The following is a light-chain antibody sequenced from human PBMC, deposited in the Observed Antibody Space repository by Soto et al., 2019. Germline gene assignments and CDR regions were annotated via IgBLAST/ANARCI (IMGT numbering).Light chain of an antibody. J-gene: IGLJ3*02. Sequence: QSALTQPPSASGSPGQSVTISCTRTSSDVGGYNYVSWYQQHPGKAPKLMIYEVSKRPSGVPDRFSGSKSGNTASLTVSGLQAEDEADYYCSSYAGSNNLWVFGGGTKLTVL. CDR1: SSDVGGYNY. V-gene: IGLV2-8*01. CDR2: EVS. CDR3: SSYAGSNNLWV.